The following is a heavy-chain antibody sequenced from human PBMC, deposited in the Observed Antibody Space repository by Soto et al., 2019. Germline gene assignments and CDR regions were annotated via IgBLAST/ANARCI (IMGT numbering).Heavy chain of an antibody. CDR3: ARVRGGQWLVPDAFDI. J-gene: IGHJ3*02. CDR1: GGSISSYY. CDR2: IYYSGST. Sequence: SETLSLTCTVSGGSISSYYWSWIRQPPGKGLEWIGYIYYSGSTNYNPSLKSRVTISVDTSKNRFSLKLSSVTAADTAGYYCARVRGGQWLVPDAFDIWGQGTMVTVSS. D-gene: IGHD6-19*01. V-gene: IGHV4-59*01.